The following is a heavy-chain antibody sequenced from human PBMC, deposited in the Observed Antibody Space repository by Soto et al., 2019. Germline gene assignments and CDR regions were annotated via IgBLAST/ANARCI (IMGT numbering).Heavy chain of an antibody. CDR2: IIPIFGTT. Sequence: QVQLVQSGAEVKMPGSSVKVSCKASGGTFNSYAIDWVRQAPGQGLEWMGGIIPIFGTTNYPQKLQGRVKLTADESTRTAYMELSTLRSEDTAVYYCARGIATGSEYNYYYYGMDVWGQGTTVTVSS. CDR3: ARGIATGSEYNYYYYGMDV. D-gene: IGHD1-1*01. CDR1: GGTFNSYA. J-gene: IGHJ6*02. V-gene: IGHV1-69*12.